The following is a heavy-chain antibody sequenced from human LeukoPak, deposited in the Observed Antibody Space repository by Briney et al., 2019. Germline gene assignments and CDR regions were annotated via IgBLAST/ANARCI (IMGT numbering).Heavy chain of an antibody. J-gene: IGHJ6*04. CDR2: IGGSGSTI. CDR1: GFTFSSYE. Sequence: PGGSLRFSCAASGFTFSSYEMNRVRQAPGKGLEWISYIGGSGSTIYYADPVKGRFTISRDNAKNTVDLQMKSLRAEDTAVYYCARGYNTRWYSARMDVWGKGTTVTVSS. D-gene: IGHD6-13*01. V-gene: IGHV3-48*03. CDR3: ARGYNTRWYSARMDV.